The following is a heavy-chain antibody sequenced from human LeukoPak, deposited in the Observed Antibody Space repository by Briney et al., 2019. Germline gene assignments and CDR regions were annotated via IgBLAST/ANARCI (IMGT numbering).Heavy chain of an antibody. Sequence: RASVKVSCKASGYTFTTYTMHWVRQAPGQRLEWMGWINADNGNTKYSQNFQGRVTVTRDTSTSTVHMELSGLRSEDTAVYYCARDQEGFDYWGQGTLVTVSS. CDR2: INADNGNT. J-gene: IGHJ4*02. CDR1: GYTFTTYT. V-gene: IGHV1-3*01. CDR3: ARDQEGFDY.